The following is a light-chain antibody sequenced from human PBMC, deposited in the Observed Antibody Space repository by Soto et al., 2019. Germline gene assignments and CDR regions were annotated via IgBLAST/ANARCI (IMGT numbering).Light chain of an antibody. CDR3: QQYGSSPRT. CDR2: GAS. Sequence: EIVLTQSPGTLSLSPGERATLSCRASQSVSSSYLAWYQQKPGQAPRLLIYGASSRATGIPDRFSGSGSGTEFTLTISILESEDFAVYYCQQYGSSPRTFGQGTKLEIK. V-gene: IGKV3-20*01. J-gene: IGKJ2*01. CDR1: QSVSSSY.